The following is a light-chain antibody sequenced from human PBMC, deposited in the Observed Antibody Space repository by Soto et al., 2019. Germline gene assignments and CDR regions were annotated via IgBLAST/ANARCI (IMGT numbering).Light chain of an antibody. CDR2: KVS. V-gene: IGKV2-30*01. J-gene: IGKJ1*01. CDR1: QSLVYSNGNTY. Sequence: DVVVTQSPLSLPVTLGQPASISCRSSQSLVYSNGNTYLAWFQQRPGQSPRRLIYKVSIRDSGVPAGFSGSGSGTEFTLTISRVEAEDVGVYDCVQGTHWPRTFGQGTKVESK. CDR3: VQGTHWPRT.